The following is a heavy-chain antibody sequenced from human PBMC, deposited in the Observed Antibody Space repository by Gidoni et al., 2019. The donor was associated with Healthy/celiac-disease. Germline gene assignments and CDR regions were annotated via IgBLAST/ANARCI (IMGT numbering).Heavy chain of an antibody. V-gene: IGHV4-59*01. Sequence: QVQLQESGPGLVKPSETLSLTCTVSGGAISSYYWSWIRQPPGKGLEGIGYIYYRGSTNYNPSLKSRVTISVDTSKNQFSLKLSSVTAADTAVYYCASAGPGTYYDFWSGYGSRYYGMDVWGQGTTVTVSS. CDR2: IYYRGST. CDR1: GGAISSYY. CDR3: ASAGPGTYYDFWSGYGSRYYGMDV. D-gene: IGHD3-3*01. J-gene: IGHJ6*02.